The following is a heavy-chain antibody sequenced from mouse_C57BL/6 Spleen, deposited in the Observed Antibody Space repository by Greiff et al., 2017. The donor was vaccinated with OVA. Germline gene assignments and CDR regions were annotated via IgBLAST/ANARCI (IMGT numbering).Heavy chain of an antibody. D-gene: IGHD2-4*01. Sequence: QVQLQQSGAELVRPGTSVKVSCKASGYAFTNYLIEWVKQRPGQGLEWIGVINPGSGGTNYNEKFKGKATLTADKSSSTAYMQLSSLTSEDSAVYFCARSYDYNFDYWGQGTTLTVSS. V-gene: IGHV1-54*01. CDR2: INPGSGGT. CDR3: ARSYDYNFDY. CDR1: GYAFTNYL. J-gene: IGHJ2*01.